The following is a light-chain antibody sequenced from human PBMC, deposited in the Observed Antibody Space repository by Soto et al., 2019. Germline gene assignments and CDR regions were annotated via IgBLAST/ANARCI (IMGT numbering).Light chain of an antibody. Sequence: QPVLTQSSSASASLGSSVKLTCTLSSGHSSYIIAWHQQQPGKAPRYLMKFEGSGSYSKGSGVPDRFSGSSSGADRYLTISNLQSEDEADYYCETWDSATRVFGGGTKLTVL. J-gene: IGLJ3*02. V-gene: IGLV4-60*03. CDR2: FEGSGSY. CDR1: SGHSSYI. CDR3: ETWDSATRV.